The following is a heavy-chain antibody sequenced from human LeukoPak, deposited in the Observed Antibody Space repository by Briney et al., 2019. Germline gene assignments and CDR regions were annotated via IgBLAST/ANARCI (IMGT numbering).Heavy chain of an antibody. CDR2: IYYSGST. CDR3: ARAYYYYYYYMDV. Sequence: SETLSLTCAVYGGSFSGYYWSWIRQPPGKGLEWIGSIYYSGSTNCNPSLKSRVTISLDTSKNQFSLKLSSVTAADTAVYYCARAYYYYYYYMDVWGKGTTVTVSS. V-gene: IGHV4-34*01. J-gene: IGHJ6*03. CDR1: GGSFSGYY.